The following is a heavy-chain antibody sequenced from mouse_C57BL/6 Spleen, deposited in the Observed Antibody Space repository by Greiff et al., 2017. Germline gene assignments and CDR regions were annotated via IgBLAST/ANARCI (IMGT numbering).Heavy chain of an antibody. D-gene: IGHD4-1*01. V-gene: IGHV1-81*01. CDR1: GYTFTSYG. Sequence: QVQLKQSGAELARPGASVKLSCKASGYTFTSYGISWVKQRTGQGLEWIGEIYPRSGNTYYNEKFKGKATLTADKSSSTAYMELRSLTSEDSAVYFCARRGNWEYDYWGQGTTLTVSS. CDR3: ARRGNWEYDY. J-gene: IGHJ2*01. CDR2: IYPRSGNT.